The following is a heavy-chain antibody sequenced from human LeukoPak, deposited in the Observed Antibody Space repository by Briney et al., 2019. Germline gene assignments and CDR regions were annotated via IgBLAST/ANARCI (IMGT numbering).Heavy chain of an antibody. Sequence: ASVKVSCQTVGYTFTNYGIAWVRQAPGQGLEWMGWIGVQNGNTNFGQKFQGRVTLTTDTSANTAYMELRGLRDDDTAIYYCARVPHSHFDHWGQGTLLIVPS. CDR2: IGVQNGNT. D-gene: IGHD4-11*01. J-gene: IGHJ4*02. CDR3: ARVPHSHFDH. CDR1: GYTFTNYG. V-gene: IGHV1-18*01.